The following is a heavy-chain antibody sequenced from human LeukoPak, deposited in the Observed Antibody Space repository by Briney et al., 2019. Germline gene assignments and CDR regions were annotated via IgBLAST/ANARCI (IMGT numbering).Heavy chain of an antibody. CDR1: GFTFSSYW. CDR3: ARDTGSGSYTDYFDY. D-gene: IGHD3-10*01. Sequence: GGSLRLSCAASGFTFSSYWMSWVRQAPGKGLEWVANIKQDGSEKYYVDSVKGRFTISRDNAKNSLYLQMSSLRAEDTAVYYCARDTGSGSYTDYFDYWGQGTLVTVSS. J-gene: IGHJ4*02. V-gene: IGHV3-7*01. CDR2: IKQDGSEK.